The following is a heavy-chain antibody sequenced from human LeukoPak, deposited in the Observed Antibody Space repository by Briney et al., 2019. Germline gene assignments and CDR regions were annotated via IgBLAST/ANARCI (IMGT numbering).Heavy chain of an antibody. CDR3: ARLGWGSNYVDL. CDR2: VFHTGST. CDR1: GGSISAYN. D-gene: IGHD3-16*01. J-gene: IGHJ4*02. V-gene: IGHV4-59*01. Sequence: PSETLSLTCTVSGGSISAYNGGWIRESPGKGLEYIGYVFHTGSTNRNPSLESRLTISVDTSKRQFSLKLTSVTAADTAVYYCARLGWGSNYVDLWGQGTLVTVST.